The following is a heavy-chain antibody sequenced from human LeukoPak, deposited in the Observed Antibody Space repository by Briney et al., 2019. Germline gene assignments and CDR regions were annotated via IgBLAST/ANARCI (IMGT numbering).Heavy chain of an antibody. CDR2: ISSNGVTT. V-gene: IGHV3-64*02. CDR3: ARAQVGATLGYAFDI. CDR1: GFSVSNYA. D-gene: IGHD1-26*01. Sequence: GSLRLSCAVSGFSVSNYAMHWVRQAPGKGLEYVSVISSNGVTTYYVDSVKGRFTISRDNSRNTLYLQMGSPRTEDMAVYYCARAQVGATLGYAFDIWGQGTMVTVSS. J-gene: IGHJ3*02.